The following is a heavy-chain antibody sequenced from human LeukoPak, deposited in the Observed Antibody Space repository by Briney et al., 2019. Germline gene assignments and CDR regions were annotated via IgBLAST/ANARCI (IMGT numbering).Heavy chain of an antibody. Sequence: PGGSLRLSCAASGFTFSSYGMHWVRQAPGKGLEWVAVIWYGGSNKYYADSVKGRFTISRDNAKNSLYLQMDSLRAEDTAVYYCARGGIITSYAFEIWGQGAMVTVSS. D-gene: IGHD1-26*01. CDR3: ARGGIITSYAFEI. V-gene: IGHV3-33*08. CDR1: GFTFSSYG. J-gene: IGHJ3*02. CDR2: IWYGGSNK.